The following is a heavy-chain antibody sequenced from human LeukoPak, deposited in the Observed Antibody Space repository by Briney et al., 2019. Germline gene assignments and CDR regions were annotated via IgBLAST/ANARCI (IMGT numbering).Heavy chain of an antibody. CDR3: ARDWGPWRNWFDP. Sequence: TSETLSLTCIVSGDSISRGNYYWSWIRQPAGKGLEWIGRTYTDGSTNYNPSHISGSTNYNPSLKRRVTISVDTSKNQFSLKLESVPAADTAVYYCARDWGPWRNWFDPWGQGTLVTVSS. D-gene: IGHD3-16*01. J-gene: IGHJ5*02. CDR1: GDSISRGNYY. CDR2: TYTDGSTNYNPSHISGST. V-gene: IGHV4-61*02.